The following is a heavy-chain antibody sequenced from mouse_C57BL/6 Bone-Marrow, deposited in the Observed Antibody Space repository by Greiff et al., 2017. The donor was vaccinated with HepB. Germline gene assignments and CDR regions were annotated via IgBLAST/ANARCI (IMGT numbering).Heavy chain of an antibody. V-gene: IGHV1-81*01. D-gene: IGHD1-1*02. CDR1: GYTFTSYG. J-gene: IGHJ4*01. CDR3: ARRRYYANEGNAMDY. CDR2: IYPRSGNT. Sequence: QVQLQQSGAELARPGASVKLSCKASGYTFTSYGISWVKQRTGQGLEWIGEIYPRSGNTYYNEKFKGKATFTADTSSNTAYMQLSSLTTEDSAIYYCARRRYYANEGNAMDYWGQGTSVTVSS.